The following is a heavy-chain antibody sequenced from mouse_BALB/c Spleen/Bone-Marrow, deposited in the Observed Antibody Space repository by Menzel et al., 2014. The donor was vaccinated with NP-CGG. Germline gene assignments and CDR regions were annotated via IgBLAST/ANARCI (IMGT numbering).Heavy chain of an antibody. V-gene: IGHV1S137*01. CDR3: ARDAMDY. CDR1: GYTFTDYA. Sequence: VQRVESGAELVRPGVSVKISCKGSGYTFTDYAMHRVKQSHAKSLEWIGVISTYYGDASYNQKFKGKATMTVDKSSSTAYMELARLTSEDSAIYYCARDAMDYWGQGTSVTVSS. J-gene: IGHJ4*01. CDR2: ISTYYGDA.